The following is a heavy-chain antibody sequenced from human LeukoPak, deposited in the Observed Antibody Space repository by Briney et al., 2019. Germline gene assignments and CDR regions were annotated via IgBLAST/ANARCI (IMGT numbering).Heavy chain of an antibody. CDR2: ISSSSSTI. V-gene: IGHV3-48*04. J-gene: IGHJ4*02. D-gene: IGHD6-19*01. CDR1: GFTFSSYS. Sequence: PGGSLRLSCAASGFTFSSYSMNWVRQAPWKGLEWVSYISSSSSTIYYADSVKGRFTISRDNAKNSLYLQMNSLRAEDTAVYYCARELGWDSSEGRDYWGQGSLVTVSS. CDR3: ARELGWDSSEGRDY.